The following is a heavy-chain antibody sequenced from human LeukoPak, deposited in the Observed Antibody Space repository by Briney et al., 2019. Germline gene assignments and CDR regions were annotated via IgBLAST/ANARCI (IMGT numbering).Heavy chain of an antibody. Sequence: SETLSLTCTGSGGSISSYYWSWIRQPAGKGLEWIGRIYTSGSTNYNPSLKSRVTMSVDTSKNQFSLKLSSVTAADTAVYYCASLGRLGGYWYGMDVWGQGTTVTVSS. D-gene: IGHD3-16*01. V-gene: IGHV4-4*07. CDR1: GGSISSYY. J-gene: IGHJ6*02. CDR3: ASLGRLGGYWYGMDV. CDR2: IYTSGST.